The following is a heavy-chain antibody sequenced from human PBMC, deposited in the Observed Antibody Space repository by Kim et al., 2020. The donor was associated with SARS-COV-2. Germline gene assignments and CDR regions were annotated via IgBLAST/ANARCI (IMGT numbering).Heavy chain of an antibody. V-gene: IGHV3-30-3*01. CDR3: ARPPGGGYGY. J-gene: IGHJ4*02. Sequence: NKSYADSVKGRFTISRDNSKNTLYLQMNSLRAEDTAVYYCARPPGGGYGYWGQGTLVTVSS. D-gene: IGHD5-12*01. CDR2: NK.